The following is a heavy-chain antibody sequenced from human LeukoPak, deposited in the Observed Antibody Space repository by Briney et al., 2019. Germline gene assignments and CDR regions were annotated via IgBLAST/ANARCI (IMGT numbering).Heavy chain of an antibody. Sequence: GGSLRLSCAASGFTFSSYGMHWVRQAPGKGLEWVAFIRYDGSNKYYADSVKGRFTISRDNSKNTLYLQMNSLRAEGTAVYYCNFYCGGDCYPSDAFDIWGQGTMVTVSS. D-gene: IGHD2-21*02. CDR3: NFYCGGDCYPSDAFDI. CDR1: GFTFSSYG. V-gene: IGHV3-30*02. CDR2: IRYDGSNK. J-gene: IGHJ3*02.